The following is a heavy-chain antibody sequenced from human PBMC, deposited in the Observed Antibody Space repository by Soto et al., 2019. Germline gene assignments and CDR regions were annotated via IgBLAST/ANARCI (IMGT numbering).Heavy chain of an antibody. CDR2: ISSSSTI. CDR1: GFTFSSYS. CDR3: ARDTPPYCTNGVCSSGGGYGMDV. J-gene: IGHJ6*02. V-gene: IGHV3-48*02. Sequence: GGSLRLSCAASGFTFSSYSMNWVRQAPGKGLEWVSYISSSSTIYYADSVKGRFTISRDNAKNSLYLQMNSLRDEDTAVYYCARDTPPYCTNGVCSSGGGYGMDVWGQGTTVTVSS. D-gene: IGHD2-8*01.